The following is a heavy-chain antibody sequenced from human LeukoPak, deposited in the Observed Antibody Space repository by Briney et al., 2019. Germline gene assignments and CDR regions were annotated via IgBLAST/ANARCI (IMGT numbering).Heavy chain of an antibody. Sequence: VASVKVSFKASGFTFTSSAVQWVRQARGQRLEWIGWIVVGSGNTNYAQKFQERVIITRDMSTSTAYMELSSLRSEDTAVYYCAASPDYYDSSGYSYYFDYWGQGTLVTVSS. CDR3: AASPDYYDSSGYSYYFDY. CDR2: IVVGSGNT. J-gene: IGHJ4*02. V-gene: IGHV1-58*01. CDR1: GFTFTSSA. D-gene: IGHD3-22*01.